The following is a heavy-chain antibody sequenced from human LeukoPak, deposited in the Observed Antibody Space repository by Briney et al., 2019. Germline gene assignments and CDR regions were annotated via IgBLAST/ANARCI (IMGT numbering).Heavy chain of an antibody. D-gene: IGHD3-3*01. Sequence: PSETLSLTCTVSGGSISSYYWSWIRQPPGEGLEWIGEINHSGSANYNPSLKSRVTLSIDKSKNQFSLNLNSVTAADTAVYYCARARRDSGYYKVDYWGQGTLVTVSS. CDR1: GGSISSYY. V-gene: IGHV4-34*01. CDR2: INHSGSA. CDR3: ARARRDSGYYKVDY. J-gene: IGHJ4*02.